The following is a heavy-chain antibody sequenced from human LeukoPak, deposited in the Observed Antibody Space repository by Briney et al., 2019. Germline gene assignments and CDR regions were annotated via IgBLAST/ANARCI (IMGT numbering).Heavy chain of an antibody. CDR3: ARDYDSSGPGDY. Sequence: ASVKVSCTASGDIFSKYGISWVRQAPGQGLEWMGGITPISDPPSYAQNFQGRLTITTDESTSTFYMELSSLKFDDSAVYFCARDYDSSGPGDYWGQGTLVTVSS. D-gene: IGHD3-22*01. J-gene: IGHJ4*02. CDR2: ITPISDPP. V-gene: IGHV1-69*05. CDR1: GDIFSKYG.